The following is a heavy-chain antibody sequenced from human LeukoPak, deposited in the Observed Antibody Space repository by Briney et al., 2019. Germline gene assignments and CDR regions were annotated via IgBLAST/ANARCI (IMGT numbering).Heavy chain of an antibody. Sequence: SQTLSLTCTVSGGSISSGDYYWSWIRQPPGKGLEWIWYIYYSGSTYYNPSLKGRVTISVDTSKNQFSLKLSSVTAADTAVYYCARAGVDIVATMSYYFDYWGQGTLVTVSS. D-gene: IGHD5-12*01. CDR3: ARAGVDIVATMSYYFDY. CDR1: GGSISSGDYY. V-gene: IGHV4-30-4*01. J-gene: IGHJ4*02. CDR2: IYYSGST.